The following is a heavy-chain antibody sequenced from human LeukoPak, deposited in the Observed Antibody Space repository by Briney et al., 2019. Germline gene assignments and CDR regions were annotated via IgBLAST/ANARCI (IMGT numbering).Heavy chain of an antibody. CDR1: GGSISSGSYY. Sequence: SETLSLTCTVSGGSISSGSYYWSWIRQPAGKGLEWIGRIYTSGSTNYNPSLKSRVTISVDTSKNQFSLKLSSVTAADPAVYYCARKTASGLFILPGGQGTLVTVSS. CDR3: ARKTASGLFILP. D-gene: IGHD1-1*01. V-gene: IGHV4-61*02. J-gene: IGHJ4*02. CDR2: IYTSGST.